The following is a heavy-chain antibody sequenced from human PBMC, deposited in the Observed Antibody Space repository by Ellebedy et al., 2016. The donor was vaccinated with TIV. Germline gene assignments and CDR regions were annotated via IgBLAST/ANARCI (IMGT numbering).Heavy chain of an antibody. V-gene: IGHV3-23*01. CDR1: GFTSYSYA. Sequence: GGSLRLSXAASGFTSYSYAMSWVRQDPGKGLEWISAISGSGGSIYYADSVKGRFTISRDNSKNTLYLQMNSLRAEDTAVYFCAKGCGGDCYSNYFDYWGQGALVTVSS. J-gene: IGHJ4*02. D-gene: IGHD2-21*02. CDR3: AKGCGGDCYSNYFDY. CDR2: ISGSGGSI.